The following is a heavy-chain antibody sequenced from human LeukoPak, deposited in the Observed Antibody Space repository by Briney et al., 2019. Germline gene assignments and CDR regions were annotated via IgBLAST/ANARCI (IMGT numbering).Heavy chain of an antibody. Sequence: GGSLRLSCAASGFTFSSYGMHWVRQAPGKGLEWVAVISYDGSNKYYADSVKGRFTISRDNSKNTLYLQMNSLRAEDTAVHYCAKDQLRLTYYYYGMDVWGQGTTVTVSS. CDR3: AKDQLRLTYYYYGMDV. J-gene: IGHJ6*02. V-gene: IGHV3-30*18. CDR1: GFTFSSYG. D-gene: IGHD5-12*01. CDR2: ISYDGSNK.